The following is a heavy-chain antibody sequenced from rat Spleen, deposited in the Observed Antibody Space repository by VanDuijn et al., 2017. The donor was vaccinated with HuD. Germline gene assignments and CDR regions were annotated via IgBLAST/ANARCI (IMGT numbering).Heavy chain of an antibody. V-gene: IGHV5-27*01. D-gene: IGHD1-11*01. CDR2: ISPSGGNT. CDR1: GFTFSRYW. Sequence: EVQLVETGGGLVQPGKSLKLSCVASGFTFSRYWMYWVRQAPTKGLEWVASISPSGGNTYYRDSVKGRFTISRDDAKSTLYLQMNSLRSEDTATYFCTRDGGTYGDYFDYWGQGVMVTVSS. CDR3: TRDGGTYGDYFDY. J-gene: IGHJ2*01.